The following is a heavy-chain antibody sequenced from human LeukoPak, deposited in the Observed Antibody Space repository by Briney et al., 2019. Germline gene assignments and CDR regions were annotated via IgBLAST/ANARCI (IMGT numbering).Heavy chain of an antibody. CDR1: GYTFTGYY. V-gene: IGHV1-8*02. CDR3: ASYDYVWGSYDY. Sequence: ASVKVSCKASGYTFTGYYMHWVRQAPGQGLEWMGWINPNSGNTGYAQKFQGRVTMTRNTSISTAYMELSSLRSEDTAVYYCASYDYVWGSYDYWGQGTLVTVSS. J-gene: IGHJ4*02. CDR2: INPNSGNT. D-gene: IGHD3-16*01.